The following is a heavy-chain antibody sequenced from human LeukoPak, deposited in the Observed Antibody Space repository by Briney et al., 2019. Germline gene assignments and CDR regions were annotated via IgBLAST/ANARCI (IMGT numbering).Heavy chain of an antibody. CDR3: TTGYTSASHDAY. J-gene: IGHJ4*02. CDR1: GFTFSDAW. CDR2: IKRRTDGGTS. V-gene: IGHV3-15*07. D-gene: IGHD2-15*01. Sequence: GGSLRLSCAASGFTFSDAWMHWVRQAPGKGLEWVGLIKRRTDGGTSNYAAPVKGRFAISRDDSEDTLFLQMDSLKREDTGVYYCTTGYTSASHDAYWGQGTLVTVSS.